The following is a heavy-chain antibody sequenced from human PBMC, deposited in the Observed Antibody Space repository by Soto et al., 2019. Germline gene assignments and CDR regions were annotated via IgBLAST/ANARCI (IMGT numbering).Heavy chain of an antibody. CDR2: ISASGGTT. CDR1: EFTFSTYA. V-gene: IGHV3-23*01. CDR3: AKRLTGGTDYYYMVG. J-gene: IGHJ6*03. D-gene: IGHD1-20*01. Sequence: EVQLLESGGGLVQPGGSLRLSCGASEFTFSTYAMIWVRQAPGKGLEWVSGISASGGTTYYADSVKGRFTLSRDNSKNTLYLQMNSLSSEYTAVYYCAKRLTGGTDYYYMVGWGKGTTVTVSS.